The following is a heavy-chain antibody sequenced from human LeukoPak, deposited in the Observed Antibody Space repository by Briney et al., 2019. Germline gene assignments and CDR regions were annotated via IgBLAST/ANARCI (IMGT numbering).Heavy chain of an antibody. CDR3: ARVSAEVSHYYDSSGYYRT. CDR2: LIPIFGTA. V-gene: IGHV1-69*01. J-gene: IGHJ5*02. Sequence: GSSVKVSCKASGGTFSSYAISWVRQAPGQGLEWMGGLIPIFGTANYAQKFQGRVTITADESTSTAYMELSSLRSEDTAVYYCARVSAEVSHYYDSSGYYRTWGQGTLVTVSS. D-gene: IGHD3-22*01. CDR1: GGTFSSYA.